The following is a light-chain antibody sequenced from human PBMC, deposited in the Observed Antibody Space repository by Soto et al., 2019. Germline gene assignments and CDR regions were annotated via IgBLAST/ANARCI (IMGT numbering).Light chain of an antibody. J-gene: IGKJ1*01. CDR3: QYYDSSSLT. CDR1: QSISTSS. CDR2: GAF. Sequence: DIVFAQSSGTLSLSPGQRATLNCRASQSISTSSLAWYRQKPGKDPRLLIYGAFNRAAGIPDRFSGGGSGTEFTLTITRLEPEDFAAYYCQYYDSSSLTFGQGTKVDIK. V-gene: IGKV3-20*01.